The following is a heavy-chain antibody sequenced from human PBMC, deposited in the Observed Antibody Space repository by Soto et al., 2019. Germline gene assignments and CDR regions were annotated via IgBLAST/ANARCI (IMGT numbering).Heavy chain of an antibody. J-gene: IGHJ5*01. CDR1: GDSVSSSSVT. CDR2: TYYRSKWYN. CDR3: VRLIGSSWLDF. V-gene: IGHV6-1*01. D-gene: IGHD2-2*01. Sequence: PSQTLSLTCAISGDSVSSSSVTWNWIRHSPSRGLEWLGRTYYRSKWYNDYAESVKSRITINPDTSKNQFSLHLNSVTPEDTAVYYCVRLIGSSWLDFWGQGTLVTGSS.